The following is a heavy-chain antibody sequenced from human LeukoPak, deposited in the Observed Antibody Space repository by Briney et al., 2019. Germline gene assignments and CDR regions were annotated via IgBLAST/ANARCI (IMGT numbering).Heavy chain of an antibody. V-gene: IGHV3-15*07. CDR2: IKSKTDGGTT. CDR3: TTDLGYSSSDFDY. J-gene: IGHJ4*02. Sequence: PGGSLRLSCAASGFTFSNAWMNWVRQAPGKGLEWVGRIKSKTDGGTTDYAAPVKGRITISRDDSKNTLYLQMNSLKTEDTAVYYCTTDLGYSSSDFDYWGQGTLVTVSS. D-gene: IGHD6-13*01. CDR1: GFTFSNAW.